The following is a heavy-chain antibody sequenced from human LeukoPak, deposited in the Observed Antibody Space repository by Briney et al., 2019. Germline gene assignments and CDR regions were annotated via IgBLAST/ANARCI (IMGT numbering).Heavy chain of an antibody. V-gene: IGHV3-7*01. CDR3: AREPRGSGYSYFDY. Sequence: AGGSLRLSCAASGFTFSSYWMNWARQAPGKGLEWVASINHNGNVNYYVDSVKGRFTISRDNAKNSLYLQMNSLRAEDTAVYYCAREPRGSGYSYFDYWGQGTLVTVSS. CDR1: GFTFSSYW. CDR2: INHNGNVN. D-gene: IGHD3-3*01. J-gene: IGHJ4*02.